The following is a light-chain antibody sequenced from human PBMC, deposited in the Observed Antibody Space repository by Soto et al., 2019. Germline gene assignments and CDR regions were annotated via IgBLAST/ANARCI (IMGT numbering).Light chain of an antibody. CDR3: QQRIRYPWS. J-gene: IGKJ1*01. CDR1: QSVSRY. V-gene: IGKV3-11*01. Sequence: EIVRIPCPPIVSESIGERATXSCRAGQSVSRYLAWYQQKPGHAPRLLIYDASNRATAIPARFSGSGSGTDFTLTISSLEPEHFAVYYCQQRIRYPWSFCQSTKVDI. CDR2: DAS.